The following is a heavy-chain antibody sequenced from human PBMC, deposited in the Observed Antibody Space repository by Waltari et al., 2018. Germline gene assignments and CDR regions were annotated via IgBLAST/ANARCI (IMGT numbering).Heavy chain of an antibody. CDR2: IYYSGST. D-gene: IGHD3-3*01. CDR1: GGSISSYY. J-gene: IGHJ4*02. V-gene: IGHV4-59*01. Sequence: QVQLQESGPGLVKPSETLSLTCTVSGGSISSYYWRWIRQPPGKGLEWIGYIYYSGSTNYNPSLKSRVTISVDTSKNQFSLKLSSVTAADTAVYYCARLNFDYDFWSGYYVGFDYWGQGTLVTVSS. CDR3: ARLNFDYDFWSGYYVGFDY.